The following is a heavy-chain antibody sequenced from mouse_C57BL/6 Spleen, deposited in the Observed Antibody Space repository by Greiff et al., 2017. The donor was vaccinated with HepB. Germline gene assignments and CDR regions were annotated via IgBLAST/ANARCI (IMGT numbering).Heavy chain of an antibody. J-gene: IGHJ2*01. CDR3: ARVGYGSRDSFDY. V-gene: IGHV1-53*01. CDR1: GYTFTSYW. Sequence: QVQLQQSGTELVKPGASVKLSCKASGYTFTSYWMHWVKQRPGQGLEWIGNINPSNGGTNYNEKFKSKATLTVDKSSSTAYMQLSSLTSEDSAVYYCARVGYGSRDSFDYWGQGTTLTVSS. CDR2: INPSNGGT. D-gene: IGHD1-1*01.